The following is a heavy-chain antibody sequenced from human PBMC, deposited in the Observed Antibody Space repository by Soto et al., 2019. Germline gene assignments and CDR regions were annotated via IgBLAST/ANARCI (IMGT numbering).Heavy chain of an antibody. V-gene: IGHV4-4*07. Sequence: PSSSXSLTWTVAVSCIVSYSWSWIRQSPGKGLEWIGHMYTNGRTKYIPSLKSRITMSVDTSKNHFSLNLKFVTAADTAVYFCAKAQPGDADICGQRPMV. CDR1: VSCIVSYS. CDR3: AKAQPGDADI. D-gene: IGHD7-27*01. J-gene: IGHJ3*02. CDR2: MYTNGRT.